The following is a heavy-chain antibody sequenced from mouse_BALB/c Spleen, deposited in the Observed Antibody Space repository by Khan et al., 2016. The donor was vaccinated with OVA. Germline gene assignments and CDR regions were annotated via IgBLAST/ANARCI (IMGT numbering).Heavy chain of an antibody. Sequence: EGERGEDGGGLVQPGGSRKLSCAASGFTFNSYGIHWVRQAPEKGLEWVAYISGDSNTIYYADTVKGRFTISRDNPKNTLFLQMTSLMSEDTAMYYCATSYFYGYYFDYWGPGTTLTVS. D-gene: IGHD1-1*01. CDR1: GFTFNSYG. CDR2: ISGDSNTI. J-gene: IGHJ2*01. V-gene: IGHV5-17*02. CDR3: ATSYFYGYYFDY.